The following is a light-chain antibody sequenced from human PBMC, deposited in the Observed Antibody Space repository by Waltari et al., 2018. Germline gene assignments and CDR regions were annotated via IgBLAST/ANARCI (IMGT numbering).Light chain of an antibody. CDR3: QQYYSIPWT. CDR2: WAS. CDR1: QSVLYSSNNNNY. J-gene: IGKJ1*01. Sequence: DIVMTQSPDSLAVSLGERATINCKSSQSVLYSSNNNNYLAWYQQKPGQPPKGLIYWASTRESGVPDRFSGSGSGTDFTLTISSLQAEDVAVYYCQQYYSIPWTFGQGTKVEIK. V-gene: IGKV4-1*01.